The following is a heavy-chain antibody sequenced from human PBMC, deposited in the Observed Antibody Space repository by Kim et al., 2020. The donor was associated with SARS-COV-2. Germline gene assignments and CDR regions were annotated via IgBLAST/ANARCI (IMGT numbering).Heavy chain of an antibody. J-gene: IGHJ6*02. V-gene: IGHV3-23*01. CDR2: IGDTDADT. CDR1: GFTFSSYA. CDR3: AKVWGGSRSLAGMDV. Sequence: GGSLRLSCAASGFTFSSYAMTWVRQAPGQGLEWVSSIGDTDADTYYADSVKGRFTISRDNSKNMLYLQMNSLRAEDTALYYCAKVWGGSRSLAGMDVWGQGTGTVSS. D-gene: IGHD3-16*01.